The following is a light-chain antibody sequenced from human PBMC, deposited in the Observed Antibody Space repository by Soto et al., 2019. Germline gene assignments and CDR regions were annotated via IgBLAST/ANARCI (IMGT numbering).Light chain of an antibody. CDR3: GSYSSSSALV. CDR2: EVG. Sequence: QSVLTQPASVSGSPGQSITISCTGTSSDVGAYKFVSWFQQHPGKAPKLIIYEVGNRPSGVSNRFSGYKSGNTASLTISGLQAEDESDYYCGSYSSSSALVFGTGTKGTVL. V-gene: IGLV2-14*01. J-gene: IGLJ1*01. CDR1: SSDVGAYKF.